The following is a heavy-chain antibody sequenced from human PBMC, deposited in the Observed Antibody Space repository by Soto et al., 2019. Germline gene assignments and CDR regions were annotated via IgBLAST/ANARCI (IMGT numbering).Heavy chain of an antibody. J-gene: IGHJ4*02. CDR3: ARDRLPDSSSSSADY. V-gene: IGHV3-30-3*01. Sequence: PGGSLRLSCAASGFTFSSYAMHWVRQAPGKGLEWVAVISYDGSNKYYADSVKGRFTISRDNSKNTLYLQMNSLRAEDTAVYYCARDRLPDSSSSSADYWGQGTLVTVPQ. D-gene: IGHD6-6*01. CDR1: GFTFSSYA. CDR2: ISYDGSNK.